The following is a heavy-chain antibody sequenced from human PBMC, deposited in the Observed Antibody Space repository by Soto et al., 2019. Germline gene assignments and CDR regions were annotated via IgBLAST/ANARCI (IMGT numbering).Heavy chain of an antibody. V-gene: IGHV4-59*08. Sequence: QVQLQESGPGLVKPSEILSLTCTVSGDYITSHYWSWIRQPPGKGLESIGYVYHSEKTDSNPSLKSRVTISTDTSKYQISLSLTSVTAADTAVYYCARPKGIAPAIWYFDLWGRGTLVAVSS. CDR2: VYHSEKT. CDR3: ARPKGIAPAIWYFDL. J-gene: IGHJ2*01. CDR1: GDYITSHY. D-gene: IGHD6-13*01.